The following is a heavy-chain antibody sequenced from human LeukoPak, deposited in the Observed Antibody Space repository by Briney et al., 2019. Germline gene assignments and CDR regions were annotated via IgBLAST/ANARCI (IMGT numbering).Heavy chain of an antibody. Sequence: SETLSLTCAVSGGSISSSNWWSWVRQPPGKGLEWIGEIYHSGSTNYNPSLKSRVTISVDKSKNQFSLKLSSVTAADTAVYYCARPTDSSSWYTFDYWGQGTLVTVSS. CDR2: IYHSGST. CDR3: ARPTDSSSWYTFDY. J-gene: IGHJ4*02. CDR1: GGSISSSNW. V-gene: IGHV4-4*02. D-gene: IGHD6-13*01.